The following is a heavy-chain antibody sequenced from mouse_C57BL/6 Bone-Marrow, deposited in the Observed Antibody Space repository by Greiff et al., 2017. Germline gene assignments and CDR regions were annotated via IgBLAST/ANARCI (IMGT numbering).Heavy chain of an antibody. CDR1: GFTFSDYG. J-gene: IGHJ2*01. CDR2: ISSGSSTI. V-gene: IGHV5-17*01. CDR3: ATGTGY. Sequence: EVQRVESGGGLVKPGESLTLSCAASGFTFSDYGMHWVRQAPETGLEWVAYISSGSSTIYYADPGKGRFTISRDNAKNTLFLQRTSLRAEDTAMYDGATGTGYWGQGTTLTVSA. D-gene: IGHD4-1*01.